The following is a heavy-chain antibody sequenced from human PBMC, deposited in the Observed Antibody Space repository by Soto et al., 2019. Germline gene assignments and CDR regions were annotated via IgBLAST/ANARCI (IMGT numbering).Heavy chain of an antibody. CDR3: ASSTDYQLPQYNWFDP. V-gene: IGHV1-8*01. D-gene: IGHD2-2*01. CDR2: MNPNSGNT. J-gene: IGHJ5*02. CDR1: GYTFTSYD. Sequence: QVQLVQSGAEVKKPGASVKVSCKASGYTFTSYDINWVRQATGQGLEWMGWMNPNSGNTGYAQKFQGRVTMTRNTSISTAYMELSSLRSEDTAVYYCASSTDYQLPQYNWFDPWGQGTLVTVSS.